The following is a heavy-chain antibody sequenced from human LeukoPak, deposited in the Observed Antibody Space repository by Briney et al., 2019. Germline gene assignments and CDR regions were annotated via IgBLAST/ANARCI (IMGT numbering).Heavy chain of an antibody. CDR1: GFTFSSYW. D-gene: IGHD6-19*01. CDR3: AKVGSGWYSGYFDY. V-gene: IGHV3-23*02. Sequence: GGSLRLSCAASGFTFSSYWMHWVRQAPGKGLEWVSGISGNGAGTYYGDSVKGRFTISRDNSKNTLYLQMNSLRAEDTAVYYCAKVGSGWYSGYFDYWGQGTLVTVSS. J-gene: IGHJ4*02. CDR2: ISGNGAGT.